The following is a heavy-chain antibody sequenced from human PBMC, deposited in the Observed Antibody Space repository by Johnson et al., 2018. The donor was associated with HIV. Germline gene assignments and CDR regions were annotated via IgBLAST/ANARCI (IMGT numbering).Heavy chain of an antibody. V-gene: IGHV3-33*06. Sequence: QVQLVESGGGVVQPGRSLRLSCAASGFTFSTYGMHWVRQAPGKGLEWVALIWFDGREKDYAASVKGRFTISRDNSKNTLYLEMNSLRVEDTAVYYCAKVVTSSSSWQDDAFDIWGQGTVVTVSS. CDR1: GFTFSTYG. CDR2: IWFDGREK. J-gene: IGHJ3*02. D-gene: IGHD6-13*01. CDR3: AKVVTSSSSWQDDAFDI.